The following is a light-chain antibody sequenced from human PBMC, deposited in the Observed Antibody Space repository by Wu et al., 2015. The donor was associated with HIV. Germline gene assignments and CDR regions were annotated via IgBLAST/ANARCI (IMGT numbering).Light chain of an antibody. CDR2: SAS. V-gene: IGKV3-15*01. Sequence: EVVMTQSPATLSVSPGEGATLSCRASQSVGSNFAWYQQKPGQAPRLLIYSASTRATGIPARFSGSGSGTEFTLTISNMQSEDFAIHYCQQYNNWPRTFGPRDQGGNQT. CDR1: QSVGSN. J-gene: IGKJ1*01. CDR3: QQYNNWPRT.